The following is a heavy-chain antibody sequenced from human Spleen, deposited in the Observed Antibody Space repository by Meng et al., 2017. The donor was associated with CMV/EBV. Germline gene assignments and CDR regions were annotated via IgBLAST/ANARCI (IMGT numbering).Heavy chain of an antibody. CDR2: IYYSGST. D-gene: IGHD1-14*01. J-gene: IGHJ4*02. Sequence: SETLSLTCTVSGGSISSYYWSWIRQPPGKGLEWIGYIYYSGSTNYNPSLKRRVTISVDTSKNQCSLKLSSLTAADTAVYYCARDSGSYWGQGTLVTVSS. CDR3: ARDSGSY. V-gene: IGHV4-59*01. CDR1: GGSISSYY.